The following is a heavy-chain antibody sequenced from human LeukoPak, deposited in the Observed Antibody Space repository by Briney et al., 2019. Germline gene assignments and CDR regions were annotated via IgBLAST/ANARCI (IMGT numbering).Heavy chain of an antibody. CDR3: ARDGVIAVAGSPYNWFDP. Sequence: GASVKVSCKASGYTFTSYGISWVQQAPGQGLEWMGWISAYNGNTNYAQKLQGRVTMTTDTSTSTAYMELRSLRSDDTAVYYCARDGVIAVAGSPYNWFDPWGQGTLVTVSS. J-gene: IGHJ5*02. CDR2: ISAYNGNT. CDR1: GYTFTSYG. D-gene: IGHD6-19*01. V-gene: IGHV1-18*01.